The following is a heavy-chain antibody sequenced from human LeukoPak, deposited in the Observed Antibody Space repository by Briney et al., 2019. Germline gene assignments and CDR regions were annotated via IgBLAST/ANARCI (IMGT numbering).Heavy chain of an antibody. CDR1: GFTVSSNY. J-gene: IGHJ3*02. CDR3: ARESECGGGTSCSDAFDI. V-gene: IGHV3-53*04. Sequence: PGGSLRLSCAASGFTVSSNYMSWVRQAPGKGLEWVSVIYSGGSTYYADSVKGRFTISRHNSKNTLYLQMNSLRAEDTAVYYCARESECGGGTSCSDAFDIWGQGTMVTVSS. CDR2: IYSGGST. D-gene: IGHD2-2*01.